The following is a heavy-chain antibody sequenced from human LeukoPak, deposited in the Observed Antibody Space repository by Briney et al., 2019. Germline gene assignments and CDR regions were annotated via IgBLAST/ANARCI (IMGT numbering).Heavy chain of an antibody. V-gene: IGHV4-39*01. Sequence: SETLSLTCSVPGGSISSRSHYWGWIRQSPGKGLEWIGTIYYSGTTFYNPSLQSRVSISVDTSRNQFSLRLNSVTAADTAVYYCARRNDYDFWSGNQYYFDYWGQGTLVTVSS. CDR3: ARRNDYDFWSGNQYYFDY. D-gene: IGHD3-3*01. CDR2: IYYSGTT. CDR1: GGSISSRSHY. J-gene: IGHJ4*02.